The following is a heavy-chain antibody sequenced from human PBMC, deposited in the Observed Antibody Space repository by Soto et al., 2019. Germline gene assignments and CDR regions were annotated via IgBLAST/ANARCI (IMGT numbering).Heavy chain of an antibody. CDR3: ARHVAVAGLYYFDY. CDR2: IYYSGST. D-gene: IGHD6-19*01. V-gene: IGHV4-39*01. J-gene: IGHJ4*02. Sequence: QLQLQESGPGLVKPSETLSLTCTVSGGSINSGRHYWGWIRQPPGKGLEWIANIYYSGSTHYNPSLKSRVTMSVDTSKNQFSLKLSSVTAADTAVYYCARHVAVAGLYYFDYWGQGTLVTVSS. CDR1: GGSINSGRHY.